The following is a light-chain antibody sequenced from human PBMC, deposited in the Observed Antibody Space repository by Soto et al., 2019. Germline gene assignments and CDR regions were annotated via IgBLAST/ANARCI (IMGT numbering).Light chain of an antibody. CDR3: QQANSFPQT. V-gene: IGKV1-12*01. Sequence: DIQMTQSPSSVSASVGERVTITCRTSSDISSWLAWYQQKPGKAPKLLIYAASSLQSGVPSRFSGSGSGTDFTLTISILQPEDFATYYCQQANSFPQTFGQGTKVEIK. J-gene: IGKJ1*01. CDR2: AAS. CDR1: SDISSW.